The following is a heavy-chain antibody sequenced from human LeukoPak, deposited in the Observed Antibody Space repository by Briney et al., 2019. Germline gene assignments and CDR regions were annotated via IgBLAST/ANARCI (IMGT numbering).Heavy chain of an antibody. Sequence: GASVKVSCKASGYTFTSYYMHWVRQATGQGLEWMGIINPSGGSTSYAQKFQGRVTMTRDTSTSTVYMELSSLRSEDTAVYYCARGEVRGVIITAYDAFDIWGQGTMVTVSS. D-gene: IGHD3-10*01. CDR3: ARGEVRGVIITAYDAFDI. V-gene: IGHV1-46*01. CDR2: INPSGGST. J-gene: IGHJ3*02. CDR1: GYTFTSYY.